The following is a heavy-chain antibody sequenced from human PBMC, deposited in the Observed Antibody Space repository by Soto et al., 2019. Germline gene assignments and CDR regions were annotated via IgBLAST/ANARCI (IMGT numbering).Heavy chain of an antibody. CDR1: GFTFSSYG. CDR2: ISYDGSNK. J-gene: IGHJ4*02. CDR3: AKDQYYYDSSGSPSG. Sequence: PGGSLRLSCAASGFTFSSYGMHWVRQAPGKGLEWVAVISYDGSNKYYADSVKGRFTISRDNSKNTLYLQMNSLRAEDTAVYYCAKDQYYYDSSGSPSGWSQGTLVTVSS. D-gene: IGHD3-22*01. V-gene: IGHV3-30*18.